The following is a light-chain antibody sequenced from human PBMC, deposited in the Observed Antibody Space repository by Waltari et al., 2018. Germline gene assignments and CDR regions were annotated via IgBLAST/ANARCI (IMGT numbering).Light chain of an antibody. V-gene: IGKV3-20*01. CDR1: QTIIANY. J-gene: IGKJ4*01. CDR3: QQYGTSSALT. CDR2: GAS. Sequence: EIVLTQSPGTLSLSPGESATLSCRASQTIIANYLAWYQQKPGQAPRLLIYGASNRATGIPDRFSGSGSGTDVTLTISRLEPEDYAVYHCQQYGTSSALTFGGGTKVEIK.